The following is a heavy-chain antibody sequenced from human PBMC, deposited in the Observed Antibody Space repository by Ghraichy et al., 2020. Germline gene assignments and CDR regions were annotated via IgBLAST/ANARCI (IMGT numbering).Heavy chain of an antibody. D-gene: IGHD3-22*01. CDR1: GGSISSSNW. CDR3: ARGARGYYYDSSGYPSPQSPRDFDY. Sequence: SETLSLTCAVSGGSISSSNWWSWVRQPPGKGLEWIGEIYHSGSTNYNPSLKSRVTISVDKSKNQFSLKLSSVTAADTAVYYCARGARGYYYDSSGYPSPQSPRDFDYWGQGTLVTVSS. V-gene: IGHV4-4*02. CDR2: IYHSGST. J-gene: IGHJ4*02.